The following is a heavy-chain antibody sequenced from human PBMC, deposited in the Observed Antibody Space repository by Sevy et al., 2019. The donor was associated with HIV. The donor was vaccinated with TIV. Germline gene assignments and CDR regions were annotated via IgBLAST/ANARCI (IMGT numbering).Heavy chain of an antibody. V-gene: IGHV3-74*01. CDR3: VAANTWQDY. CDR2: VNSDGSST. D-gene: IGHD2-15*01. Sequence: GGSLRLSCAASGFTFSSYWMHWVRQAPGKGPGWVSGVNSDGSSTNYADSVKGRFTMSRDSVKNTLYLQMNSLRAEDTAVYFCVAANTWQDYWGQRTLVTVSS. J-gene: IGHJ4*02. CDR1: GFTFSSYW.